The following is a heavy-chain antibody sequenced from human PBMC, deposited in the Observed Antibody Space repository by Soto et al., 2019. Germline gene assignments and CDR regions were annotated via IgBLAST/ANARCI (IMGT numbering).Heavy chain of an antibody. CDR2: INPSGGST. CDR3: AVLGGSGHYYFDY. D-gene: IGHD3-22*01. CDR1: GYTFTSYY. Sequence: QVQLVQSGAEVKKPGASVKVSCKASGYTFTSYYMHWVRQAPGQGLEWMGIINPSGGSTSYAQKFQGRVTMNRDTSTSTVYVELSSLRSEDTAVYYCAVLGGSGHYYFDYWGQGTLVTVSS. J-gene: IGHJ4*02. V-gene: IGHV1-46*01.